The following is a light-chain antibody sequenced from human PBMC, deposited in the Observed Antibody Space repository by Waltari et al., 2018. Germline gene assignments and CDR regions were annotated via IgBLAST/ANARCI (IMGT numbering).Light chain of an antibody. CDR1: SSDVGDYNL. CDR2: EVS. J-gene: IGLJ2*01. Sequence: QSALTQPASVSASPGQSITISCNGPSSDVGDYNLVSWYQQHPAKAPKLLIFEVSKRPTGVSNRFSASKSGNTASMTISGLQAEDEATYHCCSYAGTNTWVFGGGTKVTVL. V-gene: IGLV2-23*02. CDR3: CSYAGTNTWV.